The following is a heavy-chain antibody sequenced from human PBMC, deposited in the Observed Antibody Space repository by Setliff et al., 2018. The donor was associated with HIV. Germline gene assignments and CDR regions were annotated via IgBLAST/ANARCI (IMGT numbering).Heavy chain of an antibody. CDR2: ISPYNGDA. J-gene: IGHJ4*02. V-gene: IGHV1-18*01. CDR3: ARMQAYYNFWRSTYYFDY. D-gene: IGHD3-3*01. Sequence: EASVKVSCKASGYPFTSYGICWVRQAPGHGLEWMGYISPYNGDAYYAEKFQGRVTMTTDTSTTAVSMELTNLRSDDTAVYFCARMQAYYNFWRSTYYFDYWGQGTPGTVS. CDR1: GYPFTSYG.